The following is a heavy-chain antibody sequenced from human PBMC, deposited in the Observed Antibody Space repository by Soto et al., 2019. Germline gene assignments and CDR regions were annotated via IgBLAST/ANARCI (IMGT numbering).Heavy chain of an antibody. CDR2: ILHSGSV. J-gene: IGHJ1*01. CDR1: GDSISVNTW. D-gene: IGHD6-6*01. CDR3: AGLVGRGKFSRLQY. V-gene: IGHV4-4*02. Sequence: QVLLQESGPGLVKPSGTLSLTCDVSGDSISVNTWWSWVRQTPGKGLEWIGEILHSGSVNYNPSLKSRVTISIDKSKNQVSLRLSSMTAADTALYYCAGLVGRGKFSRLQYWGHGPMVTVSS.